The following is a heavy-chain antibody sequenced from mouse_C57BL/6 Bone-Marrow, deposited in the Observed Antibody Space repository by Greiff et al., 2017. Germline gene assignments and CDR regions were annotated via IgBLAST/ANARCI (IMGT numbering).Heavy chain of an antibody. D-gene: IGHD2-3*01. V-gene: IGHV5-17*01. Sequence: EVQLVESGGGLVKPGGSLKLSCAASGFTFSDYGMHWVRQAPEKGLEWVAYISSGSSTIYYAATVKGRFTISRDNAKNTLFLQMTSLRSEDTAMYYCARERWFPFAYWGQGTLVTVSA. CDR1: GFTFSDYG. CDR2: ISSGSSTI. CDR3: ARERWFPFAY. J-gene: IGHJ3*01.